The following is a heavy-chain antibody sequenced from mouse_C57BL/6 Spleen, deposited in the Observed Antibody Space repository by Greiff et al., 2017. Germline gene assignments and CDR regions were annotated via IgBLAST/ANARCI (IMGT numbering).Heavy chain of an antibody. CDR2: IRSKSSNYAT. V-gene: IGHV10-3*01. Sequence: DVMLVESGGGLVQPKGSLKLSCAASGFTFNTYAMHWVRQAPGTGLEWVARIRSKSSNYATYYADSVKDRFTISRDDSQSMLYLQMNNLKTEDTAMYYCVRAIYDGYFYYFDYWGQGTTLTVSS. CDR3: VRAIYDGYFYYFDY. D-gene: IGHD2-3*01. CDR1: GFTFNTYA. J-gene: IGHJ2*01.